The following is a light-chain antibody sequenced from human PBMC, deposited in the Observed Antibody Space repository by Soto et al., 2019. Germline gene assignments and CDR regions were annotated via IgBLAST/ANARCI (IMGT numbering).Light chain of an antibody. J-gene: IGKJ4*01. CDR1: QSLSSY. Sequence: EIVLTQSPATLSLSPGERATLSCRASQSLSSYLAWFQQKPGQAPRFLIYDASNRATGIPARFSGSGSGTDFTLTISSLEPEDFAVYYCQQRTNWLTFGGGTKVEIK. CDR2: DAS. CDR3: QQRTNWLT. V-gene: IGKV3-11*01.